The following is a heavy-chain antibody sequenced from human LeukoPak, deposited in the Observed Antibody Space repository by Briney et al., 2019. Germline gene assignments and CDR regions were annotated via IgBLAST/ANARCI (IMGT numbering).Heavy chain of an antibody. J-gene: IGHJ4*02. V-gene: IGHV3-74*01. D-gene: IGHD1-26*01. CDR2: INTVGSTI. CDR1: GFTFSSYW. Sequence: PGGSLRLSCAASGFTFSSYWMHWVRQAPGKGLVWVSRINTVGSTITYADSVKGRSTISRDNAKNTLFLQMSSLRAEDTAVYYCVSAYSESYYFHSWGQGTLVTVSS. CDR3: VSAYSESYYFHS.